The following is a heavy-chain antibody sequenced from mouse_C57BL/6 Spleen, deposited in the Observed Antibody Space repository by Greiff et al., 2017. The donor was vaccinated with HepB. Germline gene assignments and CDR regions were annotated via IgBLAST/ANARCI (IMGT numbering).Heavy chain of an antibody. CDR3: ESVKNYGAMDY. D-gene: IGHD1-1*01. CDR1: GYSITSDY. CDR2: ISYSGST. J-gene: IGHJ4*01. Sequence: EVHLVESGPGLAKPSQTLSLTCSVTGYSITSDYWNWIRKFPGNKLEYIGYISYSGSTYYNPSLKSRISITRDTSKNQYYLQLNSVTTEDTSKYYSESVKNYGAMDYWGQGTSVTVSS. V-gene: IGHV3-8*01.